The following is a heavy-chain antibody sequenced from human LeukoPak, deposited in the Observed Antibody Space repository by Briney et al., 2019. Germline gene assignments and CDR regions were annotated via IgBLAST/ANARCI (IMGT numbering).Heavy chain of an antibody. CDR1: GYTFTSYG. CDR2: ISAYNGNT. V-gene: IGHV1-18*01. Sequence: ASVKVSCKASGYTFTSYGISWVRQAPGQGLEWMGWISAYNGNTNYAQKFQGRVTITADKSTSTAYMELSSLRSEDTAVYYCARGISAGYQLLYRYYYYGMDVWGQGTTVTVSS. CDR3: ARGISAGYQLLYRYYYYGMDV. J-gene: IGHJ6*02. D-gene: IGHD2-2*02.